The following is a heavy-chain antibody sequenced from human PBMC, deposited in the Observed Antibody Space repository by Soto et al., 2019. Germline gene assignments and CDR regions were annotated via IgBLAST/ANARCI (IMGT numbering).Heavy chain of an antibody. CDR3: AKALRFLEFITDY. CDR1: GFTFSSYA. V-gene: IGHV3-23*01. D-gene: IGHD3-3*01. CDR2: ISGSGGST. Sequence: PGGSLRLSCAASGFTFSSYAMSWVRQAPGKGLEWVSAISGSGGSTYYADSVKGRFIISRDNSKNTLYLQMNSLRAEDTAVYYCAKALRFLEFITDYWGQGTLVTVSS. J-gene: IGHJ4*02.